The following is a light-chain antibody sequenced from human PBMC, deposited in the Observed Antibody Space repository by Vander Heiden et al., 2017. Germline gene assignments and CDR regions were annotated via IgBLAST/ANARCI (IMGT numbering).Light chain of an antibody. CDR2: WAS. V-gene: IGKV4-1*01. CDR1: QSVLYSSNNKNY. J-gene: IGKJ3*01. CDR3: QQYYSTPFT. Sequence: DIVMTQSPDSLAVSLGERATINCKSSQSVLYSSNNKNYLAWYQQKPGQPPKLLIYWASTRESGVPDRFSGGGTGTDFTLTISSLQAEDVALYYCQQYYSTPFTFGHGTKVDIK.